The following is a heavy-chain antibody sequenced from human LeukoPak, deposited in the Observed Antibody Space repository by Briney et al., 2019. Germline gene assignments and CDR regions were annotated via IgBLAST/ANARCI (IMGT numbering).Heavy chain of an antibody. D-gene: IGHD6-19*01. CDR1: GGTFSSYA. Sequence: GASVKVSCKASGGTFSSYAISWVRQAPGQGLEWMGGIIPIFGTANNAQKFQGRVTITADESTSTAYMELSSLRSEDTAVYYCARAQAIAVAGGGHFDYWGQGTLVTVSS. V-gene: IGHV1-69*13. CDR3: ARAQAIAVAGGGHFDY. CDR2: IIPIFGTA. J-gene: IGHJ4*02.